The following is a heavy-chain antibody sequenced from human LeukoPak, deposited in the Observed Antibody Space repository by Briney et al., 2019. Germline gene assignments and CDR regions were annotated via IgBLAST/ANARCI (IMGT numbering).Heavy chain of an antibody. V-gene: IGHV1-18*01. D-gene: IGHD3-10*01. CDR2: ISAYNGNT. CDR3: ARDGSGGYYRWNYYYGMDV. CDR1: GYTFTSYG. J-gene: IGHJ6*02. Sequence: GASVKVSCKASGYTFTSYGISWVRQAPGQGLEWMGWISAYNGNTNYAQKLQGRVTMTTDTSTSTAYMELRSLRSDDTAVYYCARDGSGGYYRWNYYYGMDVWGQGTTVTVSS.